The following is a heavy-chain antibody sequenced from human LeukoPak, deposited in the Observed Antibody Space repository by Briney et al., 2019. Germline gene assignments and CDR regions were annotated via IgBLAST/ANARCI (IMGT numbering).Heavy chain of an antibody. CDR2: ISGSGGST. CDR3: AKGTMIVVVITYYFDY. CDR1: GFTFSSYW. J-gene: IGHJ4*02. V-gene: IGHV3-23*01. Sequence: PGGSLRLSCAASGFTFSSYWMSWVRQAPGKGLEWVSAISGSGGSTYYADSVKGRFTISRDNSKNTLYLQMNSLRAEDTAVYYCAKGTMIVVVITYYFDYWGQGTLVTVSS. D-gene: IGHD3-22*01.